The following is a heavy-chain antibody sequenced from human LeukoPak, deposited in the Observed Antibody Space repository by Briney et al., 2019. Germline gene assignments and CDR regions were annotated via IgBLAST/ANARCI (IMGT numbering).Heavy chain of an antibody. CDR3: ARPAGIAAAGVDAFDI. CDR2: IYHSGST. V-gene: IGHV4-30-2*03. CDR1: GGSISSGGYY. D-gene: IGHD6-13*01. J-gene: IGHJ3*02. Sequence: SETLSLTCTVSGGSISSGGYYWSWIRQPPGKGLEWIGYIYHSGSTYYNPSLKSRVTISVDTSKNQFSLKLSSVTAADTAVYYCARPAGIAAAGVDAFDIWGQGTMVTVSS.